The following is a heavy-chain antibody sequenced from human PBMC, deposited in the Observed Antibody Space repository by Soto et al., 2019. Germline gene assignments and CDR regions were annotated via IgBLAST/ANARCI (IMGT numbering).Heavy chain of an antibody. CDR2: IYGGGDT. Sequence: PGGSLRLSCAASGFTVSSNFMSWVRQAPGKGLEWVSVIYGGGDTYYADSVKGRFTISRDNSKNTLYLQMNSLRVEDTAVYYCARDYYDSNVAYRWFDPWGQGTLVTVSS. J-gene: IGHJ5*02. V-gene: IGHV3-66*01. CDR1: GFTVSSNF. CDR3: ARDYYDSNVAYRWFDP. D-gene: IGHD3-22*01.